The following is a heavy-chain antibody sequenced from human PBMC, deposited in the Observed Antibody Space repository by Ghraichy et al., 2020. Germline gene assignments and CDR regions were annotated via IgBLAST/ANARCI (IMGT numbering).Heavy chain of an antibody. CDR2: ISSSSSTI. Sequence: GGSLRLSCAASGFTFSSYSMNWVRQAPGKGLEWVSYISSSSSTIYYADSVKGRFTISRDNAKNLLYLQMNSLIDEDTAVYYCARICSSTSCKTTTFDYWGQGTLVTVSS. J-gene: IGHJ4*02. D-gene: IGHD2-2*01. V-gene: IGHV3-48*02. CDR1: GFTFSSYS. CDR3: ARICSSTSCKTTTFDY.